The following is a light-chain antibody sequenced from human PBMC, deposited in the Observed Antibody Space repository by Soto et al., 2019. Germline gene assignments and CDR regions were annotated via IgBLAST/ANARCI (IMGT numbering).Light chain of an antibody. CDR3: QQYISYPST. CDR1: QTTNTW. J-gene: IGKJ2*01. CDR2: DAS. V-gene: IGKV1-5*01. Sequence: DIQMTQFPSTLPASVGDRVTITCRASQTTNTWLAWYQQKPGTAPKLLIYDASSLEGGVPSRFSASGSGTEFTLTISSLQPDDLATYYCQQYISYPSTFGQGTKVDIK.